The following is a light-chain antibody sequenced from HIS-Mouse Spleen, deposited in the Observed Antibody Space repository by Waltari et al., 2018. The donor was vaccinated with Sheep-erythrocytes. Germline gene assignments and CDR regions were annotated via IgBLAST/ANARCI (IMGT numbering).Light chain of an antibody. V-gene: IGKV1-33*01. CDR2: DAS. CDR3: QQYDNLFT. Sequence: DIPMTQSPSSLSASVGDSVTITCQASQDISNYLNWYQQKPGKAPKLLIYDASNLETGVPSRFSGSGSGTDFTFTISRLQPEDIATYYCQQYDNLFTFGPGIKVDI. CDR1: QDISNY. J-gene: IGKJ3*01.